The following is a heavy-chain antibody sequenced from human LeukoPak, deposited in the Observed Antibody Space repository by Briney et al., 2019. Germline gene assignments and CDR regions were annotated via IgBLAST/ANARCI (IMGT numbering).Heavy chain of an antibody. V-gene: IGHV3-7*01. CDR3: ARVDGSGSYIYYYYMDV. CDR2: IKQDGSEE. D-gene: IGHD3-10*01. Sequence: PGGSLRLSCGASGFTFSSYWMSWVRQAPGKGLEWVANIKQDGSEEYYVDSVKGRFTISRDNAKNSLYLQMNSLRAEDTAVYYCARVDGSGSYIYYYYMDVWGKGTTVTVSS. CDR1: GFTFSSYW. J-gene: IGHJ6*03.